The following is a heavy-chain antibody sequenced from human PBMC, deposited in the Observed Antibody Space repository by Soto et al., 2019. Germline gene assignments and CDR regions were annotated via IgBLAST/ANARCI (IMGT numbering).Heavy chain of an antibody. Sequence: SETLSLTCTVSGGSISSGGYYWSWIRQHPGKGLEWIGYIYYSGSTCYNPSLKSRVTISVDTSKNQFSLKLSSVTAADTAVYYCARQVDTAMVYFDYWGQGTLVTSPQ. V-gene: IGHV4-31*03. D-gene: IGHD5-18*01. CDR2: IYYSGST. CDR1: GGSISSGGYY. CDR3: ARQVDTAMVYFDY. J-gene: IGHJ4*02.